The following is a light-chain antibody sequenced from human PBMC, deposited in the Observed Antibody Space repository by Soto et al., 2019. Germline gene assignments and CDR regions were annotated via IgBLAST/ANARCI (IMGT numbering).Light chain of an antibody. V-gene: IGKV3-15*01. CDR1: QSVISN. Sequence: EIVMTQSPATLSVSPGERATLSCRASQSVISNLAWYQQKPGQAPRLLIYGASTRATGIPARFSGSGSETEFSPNISSLQSEDFAVYYCQQYGTAPPRYTFGQGTKLEIK. CDR3: QQYGTAPPRYT. J-gene: IGKJ2*01. CDR2: GAS.